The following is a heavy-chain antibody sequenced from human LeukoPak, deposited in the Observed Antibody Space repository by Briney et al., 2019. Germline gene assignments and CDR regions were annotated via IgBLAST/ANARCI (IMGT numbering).Heavy chain of an antibody. CDR1: GGSISSSSYY. J-gene: IGHJ4*02. Sequence: PSETLSLTCTVSGGSISSSSYYWGWIRQPPGKGLEWIGSIYYSGSTYYNPSLKSRVTISVDTSKNQFSLKLSSVTAADTAVYYCARWLQLTHYFDYWGQGTPVTVSS. CDR3: ARWLQLTHYFDY. V-gene: IGHV4-39*01. D-gene: IGHD5-24*01. CDR2: IYYSGST.